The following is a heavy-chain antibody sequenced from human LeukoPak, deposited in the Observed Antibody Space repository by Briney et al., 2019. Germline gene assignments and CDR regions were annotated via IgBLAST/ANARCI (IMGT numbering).Heavy chain of an antibody. CDR1: GYTFTSYG. CDR2: ISAYNGNT. V-gene: IGHV1-18*01. CDR3: AREGYYDSSGYVDY. Sequence: ASVKVSCKASGYTFTSYGISWVRQAPGQGLEWMGWISAYNGNTNYAQKLQGRVTMTTDTSTSTAYMELRSLISDDTAVYYCAREGYYDSSGYVDYWGQGTLVTVSS. J-gene: IGHJ4*02. D-gene: IGHD3-22*01.